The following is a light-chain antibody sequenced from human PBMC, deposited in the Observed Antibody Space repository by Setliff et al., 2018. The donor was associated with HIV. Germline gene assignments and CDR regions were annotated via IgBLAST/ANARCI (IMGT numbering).Light chain of an antibody. J-gene: IGKJ1*01. CDR3: QQYGGSFWT. Sequence: ETVLTQSPGPLSLSPGESATLSGRATQSIGARLAWYQQKPGQAPRLFLYDASSRAAGIPERFSGSGSGTDFTLTISRLEPEDAAMYYCQQYGGSFWTFGLGTKVDIK. V-gene: IGKV3-20*01. CDR2: DAS. CDR1: QSIGAR.